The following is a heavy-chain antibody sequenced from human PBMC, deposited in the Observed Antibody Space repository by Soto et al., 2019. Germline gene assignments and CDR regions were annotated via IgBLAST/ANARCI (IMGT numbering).Heavy chain of an antibody. D-gene: IGHD3-22*01. Sequence: GESLKISCKGSGYSFTSYWIGWVRQMPGKGLEWMGIIYPGDSDTRYSPSFQGQVTISADKSISTAYLQWSSLKASDTAMYYCARRPTYYYDSSGYYYVTYFDYWGQGTLVTVPQ. CDR3: ARRPTYYYDSSGYYYVTYFDY. CDR1: GYSFTSYW. CDR2: IYPGDSDT. V-gene: IGHV5-51*01. J-gene: IGHJ4*02.